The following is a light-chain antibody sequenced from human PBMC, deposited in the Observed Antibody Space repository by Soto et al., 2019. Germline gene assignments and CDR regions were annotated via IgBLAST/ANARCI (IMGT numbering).Light chain of an antibody. CDR3: HQFYNSPYT. V-gene: IGKV4-1*01. CDR1: QSVLYSSNNKNY. CDR2: WAS. J-gene: IGKJ2*01. Sequence: DIVMSQSPDSLTVSLGERATINCKSSQSVLYSSNNKNYLAWYQQKPGQPPKLLLYWASTRESGVPDRFSGRGSGTDFTLTISSLQAEDVAVYYCHQFYNSPYTFGQGTRLDIK.